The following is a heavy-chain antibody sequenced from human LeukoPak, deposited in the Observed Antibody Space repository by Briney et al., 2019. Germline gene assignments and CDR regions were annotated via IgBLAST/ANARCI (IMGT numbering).Heavy chain of an antibody. CDR1: GYTFTSYG. CDR2: ISAYNGNT. Sequence: ASVKVSCKASGYTFTSYGISWVRQAPGQGLEWMGWISAYNGNTKYAQKLQGRVTMTTDTSTSTAYMELRSLRSDDTAVYYCARLCYDILTGYYSADYWGQGTLVTVSS. J-gene: IGHJ4*02. V-gene: IGHV1-18*04. CDR3: ARLCYDILTGYYSADY. D-gene: IGHD3-9*01.